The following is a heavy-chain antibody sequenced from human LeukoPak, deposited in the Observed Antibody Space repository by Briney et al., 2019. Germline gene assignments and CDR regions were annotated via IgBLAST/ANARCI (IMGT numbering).Heavy chain of an antibody. CDR2: IFYSGST. V-gene: IGHV4-31*03. Sequence: SETLSLTCTVSGGSISSSGYYWTWIRQHPGKGLEWLGYIFYSGSTYFNPSLKGRFTISLDTSKNQLSLKLSSVTAADTAVYYCARGTYYSSSGSYYNLDQWGQGTLVTVSS. CDR3: ARGTYYSSSGSYYNLDQ. CDR1: GGSISSSGYY. J-gene: IGHJ4*02. D-gene: IGHD3-10*01.